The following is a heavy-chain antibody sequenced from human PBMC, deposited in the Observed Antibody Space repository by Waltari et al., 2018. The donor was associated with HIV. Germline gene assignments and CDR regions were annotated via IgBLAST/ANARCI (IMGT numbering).Heavy chain of an antibody. CDR3: ASTLTTVVTYWYFDL. CDR2: IIPIFGTV. D-gene: IGHD4-17*01. J-gene: IGHJ2*01. Sequence: QVQLVHSGAEVEQPGSSVKVSCNASVGTFSIYAISWVRQAPGQGLELMGGIIPIFGTVNYAQEFQGRVTTTAEKSTSTAYMERSSLRSEDMAADYCASTLTTVVTYWYFDLWGRGTLVTVSS. CDR1: VGTFSIYA. V-gene: IGHV1-69*06.